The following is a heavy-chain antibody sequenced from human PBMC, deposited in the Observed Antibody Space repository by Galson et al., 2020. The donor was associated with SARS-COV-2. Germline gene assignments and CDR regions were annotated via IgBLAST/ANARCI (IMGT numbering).Heavy chain of an antibody. Sequence: GGSLRLSCVVSGFNFSAYWMHWVRQTPGKGLVWVSRINPDGSETAYAGSVKGRFTVSRDNAKNTLYLQMTGLMVEDTSVYFCSPLHPPGDWGQGTQVTVSS. CDR1: GFNFSAYW. CDR3: SPLHPPGD. CDR2: INPDGSET. J-gene: IGHJ4*02. V-gene: IGHV3-74*01.